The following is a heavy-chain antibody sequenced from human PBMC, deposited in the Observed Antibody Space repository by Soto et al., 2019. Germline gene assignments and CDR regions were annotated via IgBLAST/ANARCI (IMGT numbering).Heavy chain of an antibody. Sequence: GGSLRLSCAASGFTVSSSHMSWVRKAPGKGLEWGSIIHSGGSTSYADSVRGRFTISSDVSKSTVYLKMNSLRAEDTAVYYCAKRIKPDVLQLLQSARGHTLGNAMDVWGQGTTVNVSS. CDR1: GFTVSSSH. CDR3: AKRIKPDVLQLLQSARGHTLGNAMDV. D-gene: IGHD3-3*01. J-gene: IGHJ6*02. V-gene: IGHV3-53*01. CDR2: IHSGGST.